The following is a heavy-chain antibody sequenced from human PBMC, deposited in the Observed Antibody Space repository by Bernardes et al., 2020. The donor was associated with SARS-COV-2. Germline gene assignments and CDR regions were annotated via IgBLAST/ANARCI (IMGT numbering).Heavy chain of an antibody. CDR3: ARVGAGHDMNWFDP. V-gene: IGHV4-59*01. CDR1: GGSISSYY. CDR2: IYYSGST. J-gene: IGHJ5*02. Sequence: SETLSLTCTVSGGSISSYYWSWIRQPPGKGLEWIGYIYYSGSTNYNPSLKSRVTISVDTSKNQFSLKLSSVTAADTAVYYCARVGAGHDMNWFDPWGQGTLVTVSS. D-gene: IGHD3-9*01.